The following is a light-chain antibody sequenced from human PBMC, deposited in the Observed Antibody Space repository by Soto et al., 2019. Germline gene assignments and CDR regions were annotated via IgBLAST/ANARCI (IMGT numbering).Light chain of an antibody. J-gene: IGLJ2*01. Sequence: QSALTQPRSVSGSPGQSVTISCTGTSSDVGGFKYVSWYQQHPGKAPKLIIFDASKRPSGVPDRFSGSKSGYTASLTISGLQGEDDADYYCCSYAANYVRFGGGTKVTVL. V-gene: IGLV2-11*01. CDR3: CSYAANYVR. CDR1: SSDVGGFKY. CDR2: DAS.